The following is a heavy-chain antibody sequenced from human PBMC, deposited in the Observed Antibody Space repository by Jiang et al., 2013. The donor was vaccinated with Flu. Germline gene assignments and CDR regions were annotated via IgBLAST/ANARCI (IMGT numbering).Heavy chain of an antibody. CDR1: GYSFTSYW. CDR2: IYPGDSDT. CDR3: ARLVPYYYDSSGYYPYFDL. V-gene: IGHV5-51*01. Sequence: QLVESGAEVKKPGESLKISCKGSGYSFTSYWIGWVRQMPGKGLEWMGIIYPGDSDTRYSPSFQGQVTISADKSISTAYLQWSSLKASDTAMYYCARLVPYYYDSSGYYPYFDLWGRGTLVTVSS. D-gene: IGHD3-22*01. J-gene: IGHJ2*01.